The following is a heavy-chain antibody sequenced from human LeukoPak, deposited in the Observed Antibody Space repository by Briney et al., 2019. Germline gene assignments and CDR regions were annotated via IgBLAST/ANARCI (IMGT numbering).Heavy chain of an antibody. J-gene: IGHJ6*04. D-gene: IGHD3-10*01. V-gene: IGHV4-30-2*01. CDR2: IYHSGST. Sequence: SETLSLTCAVSGGSISSGGYSGSWIRQPPGKGLEWIGYIYHSGSTYYNPSLKSRVTISVDRSKNQFSLKLSSVTAADTAVYYCARYITMVRGVYYYGMDVWGKGTTVTVSS. CDR1: GGSISSGGYS. CDR3: ARYITMVRGVYYYGMDV.